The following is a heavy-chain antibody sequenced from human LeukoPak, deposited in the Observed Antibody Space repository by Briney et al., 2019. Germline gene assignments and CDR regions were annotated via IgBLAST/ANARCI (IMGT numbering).Heavy chain of an antibody. D-gene: IGHD6-13*01. CDR1: GYSFTNYV. CDR2: ISPYNGNT. Sequence: ASVKVSCKASGYSFTNYVINWVRQVPGQGLEWIGWISPYNGNTDYAQKLQGRVTLTTDTSTSTAYMELRSLRSDDTAVYYCARPGTSWYTTYYFDSWGQGTLVTFSS. J-gene: IGHJ4*02. CDR3: ARPGTSWYTTYYFDS. V-gene: IGHV1-18*01.